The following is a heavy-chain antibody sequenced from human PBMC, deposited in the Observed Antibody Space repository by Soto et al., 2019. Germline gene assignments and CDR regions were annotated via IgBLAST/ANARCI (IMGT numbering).Heavy chain of an antibody. CDR2: IYTSGGT. Sequence: SETLSLTCSVSGGSMTSYYWSWIRQPAGKGLEWSGRIYTSGGTNYNPSLKSRVTMSRDTSKKQISLKLSSVTAADTAVYYCARGAVTGVDYGMDVWGQGXTVTVYS. CDR1: GGSMTSYY. V-gene: IGHV4-4*07. CDR3: ARGAVTGVDYGMDV. D-gene: IGHD4-4*01. J-gene: IGHJ6*02.